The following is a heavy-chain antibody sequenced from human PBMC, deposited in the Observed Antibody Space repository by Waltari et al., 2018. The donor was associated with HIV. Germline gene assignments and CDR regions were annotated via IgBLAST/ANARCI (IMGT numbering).Heavy chain of an antibody. D-gene: IGHD2-2*01. CDR3: AKEETRVFSSTSFYYYYGMDV. Sequence: AASGFIFSGYGLHWVRQAPGKGLEWVAVISYDGSNKYYADSVKGRFTISRDHSKNMLYLQMNSLRAEDTAVYYCAKEETRVFSSTSFYYYYGMDVWGQGTTVTVSS. CDR2: ISYDGSNK. CDR1: GFIFSGYG. J-gene: IGHJ6*02. V-gene: IGHV3-30*18.